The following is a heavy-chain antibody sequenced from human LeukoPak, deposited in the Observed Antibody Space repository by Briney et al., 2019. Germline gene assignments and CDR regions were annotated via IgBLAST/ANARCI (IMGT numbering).Heavy chain of an antibody. D-gene: IGHD5-12*01. CDR1: GITFSRSA. J-gene: IGHJ4*03. V-gene: IGHV3-30*04. Sequence: GGSLRLSCAASGITFSRSAMHWVRQAPGKGLEWLAIISYDGTNKYYLDSVKGRFTISRDNSKNTLYLQMDSLRAEDTAVYYCTRGTVPGLATTYGTYFDSWGQGTTVTVSS. CDR2: ISYDGTNK. CDR3: TRGTVPGLATTYGTYFDS.